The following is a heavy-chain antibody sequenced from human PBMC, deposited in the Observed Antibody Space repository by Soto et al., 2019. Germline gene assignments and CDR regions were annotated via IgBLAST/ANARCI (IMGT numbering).Heavy chain of an antibody. CDR2: IYYSGST. D-gene: IGHD2-2*01. V-gene: IGHV4-39*01. Sequence: SETLSLTCAVSGGSISSSSYYWGWIRQPPGKGLEWIGSIYYSGSTYYNPSLKSRVTISVDTSKTQFSLKLSSVTAADTAVYYCARDCSSTSRDKYYFDYWGQGTLVTVSS. CDR1: GGSISSSSYY. CDR3: ARDCSSTSRDKYYFDY. J-gene: IGHJ4*02.